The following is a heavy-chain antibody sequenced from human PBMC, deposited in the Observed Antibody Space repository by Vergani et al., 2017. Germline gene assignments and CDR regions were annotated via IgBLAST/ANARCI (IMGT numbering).Heavy chain of an antibody. CDR2: ISAYNGNT. J-gene: IGHJ6*02. D-gene: IGHD2/OR15-2a*01. CDR3: ERDPQTTWDYYYGMDV. V-gene: IGHV1-18*01. CDR1: GYTFTSYG. Sequence: QVQLVQSGAEVKKPGASVKVSCKASGYTFTSYGISWVRQAPGQGLEWMGWISAYNGNTNYAQKLQGRVTMTTDTSTSTAYMELRSLRSDDTAVYYCERDPQTTWDYYYGMDVWGQGTTVTVSS.